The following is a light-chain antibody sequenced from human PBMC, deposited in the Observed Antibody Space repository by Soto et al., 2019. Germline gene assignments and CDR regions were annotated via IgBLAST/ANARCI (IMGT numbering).Light chain of an antibody. CDR2: AAS. V-gene: IGKV1-39*01. CDR1: QSVSGW. J-gene: IGKJ5*01. CDR3: QQSYSTPIT. Sequence: TQSPATLSFSPWDRAPLSCRASQSVSGWLAWYQQKPGEAPKLLIYAASTLQSGVPSRFSVSGSGTDFTLTISSLQPEDFATYYCQQSYSTPITFGQGTRLEIK.